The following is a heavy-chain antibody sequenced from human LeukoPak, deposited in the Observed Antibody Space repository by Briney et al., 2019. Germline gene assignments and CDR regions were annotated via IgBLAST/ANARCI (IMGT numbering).Heavy chain of an antibody. CDR2: ISGSGDNT. Sequence: PGGSLRLSCAASGFTFSSYAMNWVRQAPGKGLEWVSAISGSGDNTYYADSVKGRFTISRDNSKNTLYLQMNSLRAEDTAVYYCAKLRWLQFAGWYFDYWGQGTLVTVSS. J-gene: IGHJ4*02. V-gene: IGHV3-23*01. D-gene: IGHD5-24*01. CDR3: AKLRWLQFAGWYFDY. CDR1: GFTFSSYA.